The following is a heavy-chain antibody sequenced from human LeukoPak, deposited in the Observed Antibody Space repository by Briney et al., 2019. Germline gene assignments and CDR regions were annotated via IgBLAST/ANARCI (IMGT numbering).Heavy chain of an antibody. CDR1: GGSSSSYY. J-gene: IGHJ4*02. CDR2: IYYSGST. V-gene: IGHV4-39*01. Sequence: WETLSLTCTVSGGSSSSYYWGWIRQPPGKGLEWIGSIYYSGSTYYNPSLKSRVTISVDTSKNQFSLKLSSVTAAHTAVYYCARSDEQQLVFDYWGQGTLVTVSS. D-gene: IGHD6-13*01. CDR3: ARSDEQQLVFDY.